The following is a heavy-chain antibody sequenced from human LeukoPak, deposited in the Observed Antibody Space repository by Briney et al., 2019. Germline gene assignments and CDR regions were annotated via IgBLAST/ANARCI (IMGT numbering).Heavy chain of an antibody. D-gene: IGHD3-22*01. CDR2: IYYSGST. Sequence: SETLSLTCTVSGGSISSYYWSWIRQPPGKGLEWIGYIYYSGSTNYNPSLKSRVTISVDTSKNQFSLKLSSVTAADTAVYYCARGGGPYDSSGYFIWGQGTMVTVSS. CDR1: GGSISSYY. J-gene: IGHJ3*02. V-gene: IGHV4-59*12. CDR3: ARGGGPYDSSGYFI.